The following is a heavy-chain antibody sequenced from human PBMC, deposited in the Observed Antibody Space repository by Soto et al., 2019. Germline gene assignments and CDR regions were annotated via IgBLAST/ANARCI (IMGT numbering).Heavy chain of an antibody. CDR3: ASSISSWYTVPYYYGMDV. Sequence: GESLKISCAASGFTFSSYEMNWVRQAPGKGLEWVSYISSSGSTIYYADSVKGRFTISRDNAKNSLYLQMNSLRAEDTAVYYCASSISSWYTVPYYYGMDVWGQGTTVTVSS. CDR2: ISSSGSTI. D-gene: IGHD6-13*01. V-gene: IGHV3-48*03. J-gene: IGHJ6*02. CDR1: GFTFSSYE.